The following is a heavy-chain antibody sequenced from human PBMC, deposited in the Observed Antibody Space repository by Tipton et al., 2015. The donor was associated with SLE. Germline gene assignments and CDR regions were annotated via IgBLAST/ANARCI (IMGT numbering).Heavy chain of an antibody. CDR3: ARRGGSVSSPQFDY. CDR2: VYYSGSP. Sequence: TLSLTCSVSGGSISSTDYYWGWIRQPPGKGLEWIGSVYYSGSPFYNPSLKSRVTISMDTSKAQFSLKLNSVTAADTAVYYCARRGGSVSSPQFDYWRRGTLVTVSS. CDR1: GGSISSTDYY. V-gene: IGHV4-39*01. D-gene: IGHD2-15*01. J-gene: IGHJ4*01.